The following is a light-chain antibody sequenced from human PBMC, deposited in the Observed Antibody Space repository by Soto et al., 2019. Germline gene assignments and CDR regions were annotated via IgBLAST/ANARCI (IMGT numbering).Light chain of an antibody. Sequence: TQSPSSLSASVGDRVTITRRASQSISSALAWYQQKPGQAPRLLIYDASDRATGIPARFSGSRSGTDFTLTISSLEPEDFAVYYCQQRSDWLTFGGGTRVEIK. V-gene: IGKV3-11*01. CDR1: QSISSA. CDR3: QQRSDWLT. CDR2: DAS. J-gene: IGKJ4*01.